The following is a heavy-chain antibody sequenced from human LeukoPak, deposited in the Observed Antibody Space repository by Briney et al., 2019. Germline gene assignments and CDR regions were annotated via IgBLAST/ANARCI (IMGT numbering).Heavy chain of an antibody. J-gene: IGHJ6*02. CDR3: ARGSDYYYYGMDV. CDR1: GGSISSYY. CDR2: IYYSGGT. Sequence: PSETLSLTCTVSGGSISSYYWSWIRQPPGKGLEWIGYIYYSGGTNYNPSLKSRVTISVDTSKNQFSLKLSSVTAADTAVYYCARGSDYYYYGMDVWGQGTTVTVSS. V-gene: IGHV4-59*01.